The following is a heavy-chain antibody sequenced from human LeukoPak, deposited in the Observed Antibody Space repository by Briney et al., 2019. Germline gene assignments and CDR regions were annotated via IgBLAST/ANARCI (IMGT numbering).Heavy chain of an antibody. Sequence: SQTLFLTCTVSGGSISSGDYYWSWIRQPPGKGLEWIGYIYYSGSTYCNPSLKSRVTISVDTSKNQFSLKLSSVTAADTAVYYCASADYYGSGSYPPFDYWGQGTLVTVSS. CDR1: GGSISSGDYY. CDR3: ASADYYGSGSYPPFDY. V-gene: IGHV4-30-4*08. J-gene: IGHJ4*02. CDR2: IYYSGST. D-gene: IGHD3-10*01.